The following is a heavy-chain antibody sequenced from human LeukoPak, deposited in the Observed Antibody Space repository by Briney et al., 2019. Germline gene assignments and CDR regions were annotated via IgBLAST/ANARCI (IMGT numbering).Heavy chain of an antibody. J-gene: IGHJ4*02. Sequence: GGSLRLSCAASGFTVSSNYMNWVRQAPGKGLEWVSVIYDGGSTYYADSVKGRFTISRDNSKNILYLQMNSLRVEDTAVYYCARDRGGSSWPYYFDYWGQGTLVTVSS. V-gene: IGHV3-66*01. CDR3: ARDRGGSSWPYYFDY. CDR1: GFTVSSNY. CDR2: IYDGGST. D-gene: IGHD6-13*01.